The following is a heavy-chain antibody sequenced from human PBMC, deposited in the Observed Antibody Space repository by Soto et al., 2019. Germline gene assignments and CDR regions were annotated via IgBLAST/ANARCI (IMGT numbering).Heavy chain of an antibody. V-gene: IGHV3-23*01. CDR2: ISSSGGST. J-gene: IGHJ5*02. Sequence: GQSLRLSCAASGFTFSNYAMSWVRQAPGKGLEWVSAISSSGGSTYYADSVKGRFTISSDNSKNTLYLQMNSLRAEDTAVYYCANFFGGDSAHSYLHAPWGQGTPV. CDR3: ANFFGGDSAHSYLHAP. CDR1: GFTFSNYA. D-gene: IGHD5-18*01.